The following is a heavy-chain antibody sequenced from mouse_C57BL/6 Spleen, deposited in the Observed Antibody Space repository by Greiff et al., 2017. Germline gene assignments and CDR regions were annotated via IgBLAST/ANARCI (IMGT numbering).Heavy chain of an antibody. CDR2: FHPYNDDT. CDR1: GYTFTTYP. D-gene: IGHD2-1*01. J-gene: IGHJ4*01. CDR3: ARTTYGNYDYYAMDY. V-gene: IGHV1-47*01. Sequence: VKLMESGAELVKPGASVKMSCKASGYTFTTYPIEWMKQNHGKSLEWIGNFHPYNDDTKYNEKFKGKATLTVEKSSSTVYLELSRLTSDDSAVYYCARTTYGNYDYYAMDYWGQGTSVTVSS.